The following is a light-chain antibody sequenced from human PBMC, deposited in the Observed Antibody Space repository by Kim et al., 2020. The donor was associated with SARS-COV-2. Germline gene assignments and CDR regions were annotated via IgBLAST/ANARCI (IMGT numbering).Light chain of an antibody. CDR2: GAS. J-gene: IGKJ1*01. CDR1: QSVSDN. CDR3: QQYDDWPPWT. Sequence: SLGHSSPLSVRASQSVSDNLAWYQQKPGQAPRLLIYGASTRATGIPARFSGSGSGTEFTLTISSLQSEDSAVYYCQQYDDWPPWTFGQGTKVEIK. V-gene: IGKV3-15*01.